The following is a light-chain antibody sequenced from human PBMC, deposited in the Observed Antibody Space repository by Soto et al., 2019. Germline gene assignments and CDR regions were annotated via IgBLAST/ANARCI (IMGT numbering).Light chain of an antibody. CDR3: CSYAGTYSYV. CDR2: DVR. J-gene: IGLJ1*01. Sequence: SALTQPRSVSGSPGQSVTISCTGTSSDVGGYNYVSWYQQHPGRAPKLMIYDVRKWPSGVPDRFSGSKFGNTASLTISGLQAEDEADYYCCSYAGTYSYVFGTGTKVTVL. V-gene: IGLV2-11*01. CDR1: SSDVGGYNY.